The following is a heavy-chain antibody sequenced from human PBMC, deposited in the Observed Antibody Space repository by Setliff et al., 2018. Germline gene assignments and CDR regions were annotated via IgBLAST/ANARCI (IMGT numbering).Heavy chain of an antibody. CDR3: ARDYTYYDFWSGPSSDAFDI. V-gene: IGHV3-48*01. CDR2: ISSSSSTI. Sequence: GGSLRLSCAASGFTFSSYSMNWVRQAPGKGLEWVSYISSSSSTIYYADSVKGRFTISRDNAKNSLYLQMNSPRAEDTAVYYCARDYTYYDFWSGPSSDAFDIWGQGTMVTVSS. J-gene: IGHJ3*02. D-gene: IGHD3-3*01. CDR1: GFTFSSYS.